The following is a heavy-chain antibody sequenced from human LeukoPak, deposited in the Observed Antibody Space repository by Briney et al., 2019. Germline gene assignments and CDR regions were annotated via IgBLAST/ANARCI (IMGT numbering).Heavy chain of an antibody. CDR2: IPDSGNT. CDR3: ARGSPTYYDFWSGYSPDY. D-gene: IGHD3-3*01. CDR1: GDSFNNGLY. V-gene: IGHV4-38-2*02. Sequence: SETLSLTCTVSGDSFNNGLYWGWIRQPPGKGLEWIGSIPDSGNTYYNPSLKSRVTISVDTSKKQFSLKLNSVTAADTAVYYCARGSPTYYDFWSGYSPDYWGQGTLVTVSS. J-gene: IGHJ4*02.